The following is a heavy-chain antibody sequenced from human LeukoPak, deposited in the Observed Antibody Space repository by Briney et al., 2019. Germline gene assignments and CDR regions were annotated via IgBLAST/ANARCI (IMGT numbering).Heavy chain of an antibody. CDR2: ISAYNGNT. D-gene: IGHD2-2*01. CDR3: SRGRAPYCSSTSCYYYYYMDV. J-gene: IGHJ6*03. Sequence: ASVKVSCKASGYTFTSYGISWVRQAPGQGLEWMGWISAYNGNTNYAQKLQGRVTMTTDTSTSTAYMELSSLRSEDTAVYYCSRGRAPYCSSTSCYYYYYMDVWGKGTTVTVSS. CDR1: GYTFTSYG. V-gene: IGHV1-18*01.